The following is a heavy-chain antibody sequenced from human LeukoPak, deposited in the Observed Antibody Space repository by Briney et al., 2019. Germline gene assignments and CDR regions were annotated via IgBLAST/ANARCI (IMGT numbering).Heavy chain of an antibody. V-gene: IGHV4-59*08. Sequence: SETLSLTCTVSGGSISSYYWSWIRQTPGKGLAWSGYIYYSGSTNYNPSLKSRVTISVDTSKNQFSLKLSSVTAADTAVYYCARHRSGYYYGSGGIYYFDYWGQGTLVTVSS. CDR1: GGSISSYY. CDR2: IYYSGST. CDR3: ARHRSGYYYGSGGIYYFDY. J-gene: IGHJ4*02. D-gene: IGHD3-10*01.